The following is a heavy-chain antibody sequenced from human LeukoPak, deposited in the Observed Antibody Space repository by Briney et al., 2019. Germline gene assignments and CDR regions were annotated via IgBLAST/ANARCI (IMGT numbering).Heavy chain of an antibody. CDR1: GYTFTVYY. D-gene: IGHD3-9*01. J-gene: IGHJ4*02. CDR2: INPNSGGT. CDR3: ARDADISGFDY. V-gene: IGHV1-2*02. Sequence: GASVKVSFKASGYTFTVYYMHWVRQAPGQGLEWMGWINPNSGGTNYAQKFQGRVTMTRDTSISTAYMELSRLRSDDTAVYYCARDADISGFDYWGQGTLVTVSS.